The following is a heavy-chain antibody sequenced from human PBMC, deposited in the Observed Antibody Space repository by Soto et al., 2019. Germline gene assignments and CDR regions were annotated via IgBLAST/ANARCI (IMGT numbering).Heavy chain of an antibody. Sequence: GGSLRLSCAASGFTFSSHWMHWVRQAPGKGLVWVSRINSDGSSTSYADSVKGRFTISRDNAKNTLYLQMSSLRAEDTAVYYCARGTTVTTSALDPWGQGTLVTVSS. J-gene: IGHJ5*02. CDR2: INSDGSST. CDR1: GFTFSSHW. V-gene: IGHV3-74*01. CDR3: ARGTTVTTSALDP. D-gene: IGHD4-17*01.